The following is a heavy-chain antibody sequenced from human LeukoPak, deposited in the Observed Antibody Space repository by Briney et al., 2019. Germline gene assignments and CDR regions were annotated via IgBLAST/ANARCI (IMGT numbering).Heavy chain of an antibody. Sequence: SETLSLTCTVSGGSISSSSYYWGWIRQAPGKGLEWIGSIFYGGSTHYNPSLKSRATISVDTSKNQFSLKLTSVTAADAAMYYCARQVPTAAADTRGYFGYWGQGTVVTGSS. J-gene: IGHJ4*02. V-gene: IGHV4-39*01. CDR1: GGSISSSSYY. D-gene: IGHD6-25*01. CDR3: ARQVPTAAADTRGYFGY. CDR2: IFYGGST.